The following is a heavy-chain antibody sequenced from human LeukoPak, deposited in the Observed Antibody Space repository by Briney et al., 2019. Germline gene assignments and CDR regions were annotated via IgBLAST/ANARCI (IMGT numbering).Heavy chain of an antibody. J-gene: IGHJ4*02. CDR1: GFTFSSYS. CDR2: ISESGGDT. V-gene: IGHV3-23*01. Sequence: PGGSLRLSCGASGFTFSSYSLNWVRQAPGKGLEWVSAISESGGDTQYGDSVKGRFTISRDNSKNTLYLQMNTLRADDTAVYYCVKGGWFDYWGQGTLVTVSS. D-gene: IGHD6-19*01. CDR3: VKGGWFDY.